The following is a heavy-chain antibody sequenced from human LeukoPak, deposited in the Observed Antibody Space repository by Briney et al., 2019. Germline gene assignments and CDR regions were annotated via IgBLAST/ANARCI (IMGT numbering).Heavy chain of an antibody. V-gene: IGHV1-8*01. Sequence: GASVEVSCKASGYTFTSYDINWVRQATGQGLEWMGWMNPNSGNTGYAQKFQGRVTMTRNSSISTAYMELSSLRSEDTAVYYCARGYNSGWYYFDYWGQGTLVTVSS. CDR3: ARGYNSGWYYFDY. D-gene: IGHD6-13*01. CDR2: MNPNSGNT. CDR1: GYTFTSYD. J-gene: IGHJ4*02.